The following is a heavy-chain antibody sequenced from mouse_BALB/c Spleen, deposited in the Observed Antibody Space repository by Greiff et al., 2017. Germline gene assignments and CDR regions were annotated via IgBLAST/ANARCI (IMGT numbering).Heavy chain of an antibody. CDR2: ISYSGST. Sequence: EVKLQESGPGLVKPSQSLSLTCTVTGYSITSDYAWNWIRQFPGNKLEWMGYISYSGSTSYNPSLKSRISITRDTSKNQFFLQLNSVTTEDTATYYCARSESLLPLAYWGQGTLVTVSA. CDR1: GYSITSDYA. D-gene: IGHD6-1*01. CDR3: ARSESLLPLAY. V-gene: IGHV3-2*02. J-gene: IGHJ3*01.